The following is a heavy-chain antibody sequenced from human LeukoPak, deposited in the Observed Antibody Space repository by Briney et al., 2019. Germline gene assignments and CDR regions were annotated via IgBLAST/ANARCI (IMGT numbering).Heavy chain of an antibody. V-gene: IGHV3-66*01. D-gene: IGHD4-17*01. CDR1: GLTVSSNY. Sequence: PGGSLRLSCAASGLTVSSNYMSWVRQAPGKGLEWVSIIYRGGSTSYADSVKGRFTISRDISKNTVYLQMNSLRAEDTAVYYCARDLPYGDYGYWGQGTLVTVSS. CDR3: ARDLPYGDYGY. CDR2: IYRGGST. J-gene: IGHJ4*02.